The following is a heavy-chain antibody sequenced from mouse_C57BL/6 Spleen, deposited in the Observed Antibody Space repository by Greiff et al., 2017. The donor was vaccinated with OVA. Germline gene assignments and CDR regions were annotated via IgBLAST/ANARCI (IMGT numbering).Heavy chain of an antibody. CDR1: GYAFSSYW. Sequence: VKLMESGAELVKPGASVKISCKASGYAFSSYWLNWVKQRPGKGLEWIGQIYPGDGDTNYNGKFKGKATLTADKSSSTAYMQLSSLTSEDSAVYFCARKDFGGFAYWCQGTLVTVSA. J-gene: IGHJ3*01. CDR2: IYPGDGDT. V-gene: IGHV1-80*01. CDR3: ARKDFGGFAY.